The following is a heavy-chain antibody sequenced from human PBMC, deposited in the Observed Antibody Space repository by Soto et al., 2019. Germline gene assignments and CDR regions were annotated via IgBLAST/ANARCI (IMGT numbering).Heavy chain of an antibody. CDR1: GFTFSTYW. V-gene: IGHV3-74*01. D-gene: IGHD6-19*01. CDR2: INSDGTIT. CDR3: ARPGADSSGPYSWFDS. Sequence: GGSLRLSCAASGFTFSTYWMHWVRQAPGKGLVWVSRINSDGTITSYADSVKGRFTISRDNARNTLYLQMNSLRAEDTAVYYCARPGADSSGPYSWFDSWGQGTLVTVSS. J-gene: IGHJ5*01.